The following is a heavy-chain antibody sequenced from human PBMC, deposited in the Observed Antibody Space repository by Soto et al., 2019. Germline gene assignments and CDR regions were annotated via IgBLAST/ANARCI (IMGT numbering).Heavy chain of an antibody. J-gene: IGHJ6*02. V-gene: IGHV1-18*01. CDR3: ARDRRGRYSNYCYYGMEV. D-gene: IGHD4-4*01. Sequence: ASVKVSCKASGYAFTSYGISWVRQAPGQGLEWMGWISAYNGNTNYAQKLQGRVTMTTDTSTSTAYVGLRSLRSDDTAVYYCARDRRGRYSNYCYYGMEVWGQETRVTVT. CDR2: ISAYNGNT. CDR1: GYAFTSYG.